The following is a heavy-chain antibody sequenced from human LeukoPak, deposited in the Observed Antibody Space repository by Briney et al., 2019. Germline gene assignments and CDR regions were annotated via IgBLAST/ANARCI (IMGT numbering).Heavy chain of an antibody. CDR2: IYYSGST. CDR1: GGSISSGDYY. CDR3: ARGRGLGYVELLYGYNWFDP. J-gene: IGHJ5*02. Sequence: SQTLSLTCTVSGGSISSGDYYWSWIRQPPGKGLEWIGYIYYSGSTYYNPSLKSRVTISVDTSKNQFSLKLSSVTAADTAVYYCARGRGLGYVELLYGYNWFDPWGQGTLVTVSS. V-gene: IGHV4-30-4*08. D-gene: IGHD2-2*02.